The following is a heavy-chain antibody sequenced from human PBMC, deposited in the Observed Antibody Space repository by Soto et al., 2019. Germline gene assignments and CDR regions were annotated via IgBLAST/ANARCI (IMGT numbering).Heavy chain of an antibody. D-gene: IGHD5-18*01. CDR3: AREGGSPIQLWLVFDY. CDR1: GFTFSSYA. J-gene: IGHJ4*02. Sequence: QVQLVESGGGVVQPGRSLRLSCAASGFTFSSYAMHWVRQAPGKGLEWVAVISYDGSNKYYADSVKGRFTISRDNSKNTLYLQMNSLRAEDTAVYYCAREGGSPIQLWLVFDYWGQGTLVTVSS. CDR2: ISYDGSNK. V-gene: IGHV3-30-3*01.